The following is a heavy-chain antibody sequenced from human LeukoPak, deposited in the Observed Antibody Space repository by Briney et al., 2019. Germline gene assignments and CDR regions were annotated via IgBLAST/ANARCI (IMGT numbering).Heavy chain of an antibody. CDR3: ATDPYSSGSDDAFDI. Sequence: GGSLRLSCAASGFTLSSYAMHWVRQAPGKGLEWVAVISYDGSNEYYADSVKGRFTISRDNSKNTLYLQMNSLRAEDTAVYYCATDPYSSGSDDAFDIWGQGTMVTVSS. J-gene: IGHJ3*02. CDR1: GFTLSSYA. CDR2: ISYDGSNE. V-gene: IGHV3-30-3*01. D-gene: IGHD6-19*01.